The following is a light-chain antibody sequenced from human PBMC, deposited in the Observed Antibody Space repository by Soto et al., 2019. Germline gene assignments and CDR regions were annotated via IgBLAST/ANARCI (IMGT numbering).Light chain of an antibody. CDR1: QSVSTNY. V-gene: IGKV3-20*01. J-gene: IGKJ2*01. CDR3: QQYSGSSYT. Sequence: ETVLTQSPGTLSLSPGERATLSCRASQSVSTNYLAWYQQKPGLAPRLVIYGTTSRATGIPDRFSGSGSGTDFTLTISRLEPEDFAVYYCQQYSGSSYTFGQGTKLVI. CDR2: GTT.